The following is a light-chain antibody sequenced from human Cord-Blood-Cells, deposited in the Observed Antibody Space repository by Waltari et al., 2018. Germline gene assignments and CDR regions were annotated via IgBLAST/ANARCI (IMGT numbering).Light chain of an antibody. Sequence: DIQMTQSPSSLPASVGDRVTITCQASEDISNYLNWYQQKPGKAPKLLIYDPSNLETGVPSRFSGSGSGTDFTFTISSLQPEDIATYYCQQYDNLRDGVTFGGGTKVEIK. CDR1: EDISNY. V-gene: IGKV1-33*01. CDR2: DPS. CDR3: QQYDNLRDGVT. J-gene: IGKJ4*01.